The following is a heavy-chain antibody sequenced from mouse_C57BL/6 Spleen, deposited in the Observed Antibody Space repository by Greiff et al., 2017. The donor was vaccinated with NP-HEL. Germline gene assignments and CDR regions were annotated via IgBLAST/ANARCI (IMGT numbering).Heavy chain of an antibody. J-gene: IGHJ4*01. D-gene: IGHD2-4*01. Sequence: VQLQQSGAELVKPGASVKMSCKASGYTFTTYPIEWMKQNHGKSLEWIGNFHPYNDDTKYNEKFKGKATLTVEKSSSTVYLEFSRLTSDDSAVYYCARPGYDYDYAMDYWGQGTSVTVSS. CDR1: GYTFTTYP. CDR3: ARPGYDYDYAMDY. CDR2: FHPYNDDT. V-gene: IGHV1-47*01.